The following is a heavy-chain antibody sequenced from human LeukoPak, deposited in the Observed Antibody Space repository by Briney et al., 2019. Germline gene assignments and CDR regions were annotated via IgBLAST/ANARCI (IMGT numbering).Heavy chain of an antibody. CDR1: GFTFDNCW. D-gene: IGHD1-26*01. Sequence: GGSLRLSCEASGFTFDNCWMGWVRQAPGKGLEWGANVKPDGSEKQYVDSVKGRFTISRDNAKNSLFLQMNNLRAEDTAVYYCARNPNSGYSYIDYWGRGTLVIVSS. CDR3: ARNPNSGYSYIDY. V-gene: IGHV3-7*01. J-gene: IGHJ4*02. CDR2: VKPDGSEK.